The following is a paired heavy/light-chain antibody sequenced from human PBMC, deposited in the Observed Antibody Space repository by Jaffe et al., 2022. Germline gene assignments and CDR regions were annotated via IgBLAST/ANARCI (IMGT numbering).Light chain of an antibody. V-gene: IGKV3-11*01. J-gene: IGKJ3*01. CDR1: QSVRSY. Sequence: EIVLTQSPATLSLSPGERATLSCRASQSVRSYLAWYQQKPGQPPRLLIFDASNRATGIPARFSGSGSGTDFTLTISSLEPEDFAVYYCQQRSNWPPVSTFGPGTKVDIK. CDR2: DAS. CDR3: QQRSNWPPVST.
Heavy chain of an antibody. CDR1: GGSISSVY. J-gene: IGHJ3*02. CDR2: IYNSGNI. CDR3: ARDPGAPVHAFDI. Sequence: QVPLQGSGPGLVKPSETLSLTCTVSGGSISSVYWSWIRQPPGKGLEWIGYIYNSGNINYNPSLKSRVTISVDTSTNQFSLKLSSLTAADTAVYYCARDPGAPVHAFDIWGQGTMVTVSS. D-gene: IGHD3-10*01. V-gene: IGHV4-59*01.